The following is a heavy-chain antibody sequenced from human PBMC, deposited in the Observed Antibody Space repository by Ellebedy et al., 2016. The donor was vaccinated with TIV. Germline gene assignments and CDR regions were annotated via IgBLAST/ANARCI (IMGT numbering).Heavy chain of an antibody. CDR2: INMHTGNP. Sequence: ASVKVSCKASGYTFTAYPMNWVRQAPGQGLEWLGWINMHTGNPTYAQGFTGRFVFSLDTSVSTAYLQISSLKAEDTAVYYCARDLVPIQTWGWFDPWGQGTLVTVSS. J-gene: IGHJ5*02. V-gene: IGHV7-4-1*02. CDR3: ARDLVPIQTWGWFDP. D-gene: IGHD3-16*01. CDR1: GYTFTAYP.